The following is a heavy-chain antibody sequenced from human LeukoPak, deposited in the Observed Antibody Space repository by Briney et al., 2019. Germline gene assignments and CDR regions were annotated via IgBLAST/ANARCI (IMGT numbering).Heavy chain of an antibody. CDR2: VYHSGST. Sequence: PSETLSLTCAVSGGSISSGGYSWSWIRQPPGKGLEWIGYVYHSGSTYYNPSLKSRVTISVDRSKNQFSLKLSSVTAADTAVYYCARNDAFDIWGQGTMVTVSS. V-gene: IGHV4-30-2*01. CDR3: ARNDAFDI. CDR1: GGSISSGGYS. J-gene: IGHJ3*02.